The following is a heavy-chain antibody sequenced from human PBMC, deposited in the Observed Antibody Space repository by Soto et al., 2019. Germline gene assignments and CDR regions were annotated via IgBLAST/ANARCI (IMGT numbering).Heavy chain of an antibody. CDR1: GGSISSYY. CDR3: ASARGYSYGRIGYYYYYGMDV. J-gene: IGHJ6*02. D-gene: IGHD5-18*01. CDR2: IYYSGST. V-gene: IGHV4-59*08. Sequence: PSETLSLTCTVSGGSISSYYWSWIRQPPGKGLEWVGYIYYSGSTNYNPSLKSRVTISVDTSKNQFSLKLSSVTAADTAVYYCASARGYSYGRIGYYYYYGMDVWGQGTTVT.